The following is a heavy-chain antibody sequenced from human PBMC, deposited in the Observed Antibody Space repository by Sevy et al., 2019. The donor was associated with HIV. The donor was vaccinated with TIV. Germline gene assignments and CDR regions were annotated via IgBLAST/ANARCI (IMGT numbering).Heavy chain of an antibody. Sequence: GGSLRLSCAVSGIIFTTSGMHWVRQAPGKGLEWVAVISYDGRNKFCGDSVKGRFTISRDNSKNILFLQMNSLRAEDTAVYYCAKDFTGYNGMDVWGQGTMVTVSS. CDR2: ISYDGRNK. J-gene: IGHJ6*02. CDR3: AKDFTGYNGMDV. V-gene: IGHV3-30*18. CDR1: GIIFTTSG. D-gene: IGHD3-9*01.